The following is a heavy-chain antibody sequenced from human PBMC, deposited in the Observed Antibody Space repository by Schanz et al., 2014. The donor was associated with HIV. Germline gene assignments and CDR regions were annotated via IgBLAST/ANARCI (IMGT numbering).Heavy chain of an antibody. V-gene: IGHV3-30*18. D-gene: IGHD3-22*01. CDR2: ISYDGSNK. CDR1: GFTFSSFG. Sequence: QVQLVESGGGVVQPGRSLRLSCAASGFTFSSFGMHWVRQAPGKGLEWVAVISYDGSNKYYADSVKGRFTISRDNSKKTLYLQMNSLRAEDTAIYYCAKDLSVHTSAYYRYWGQGTLVTVSS. J-gene: IGHJ4*02. CDR3: AKDLSVHTSAYYRY.